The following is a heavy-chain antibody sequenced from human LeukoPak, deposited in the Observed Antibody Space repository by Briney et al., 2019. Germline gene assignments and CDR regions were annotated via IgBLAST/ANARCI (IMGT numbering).Heavy chain of an antibody. Sequence: PGGSLRLSCAASGFTFSSYWMSWVRQAPGKGLEWVANIKEDGSETYYVASVRGRFTISRDNAKNSLYLQMNSLRAEDTAVYYCARAMIVVATYYFDYWGQGTLVTVSS. J-gene: IGHJ4*02. D-gene: IGHD3-22*01. CDR3: ARAMIVVATYYFDY. CDR1: GFTFSSYW. CDR2: IKEDGSET. V-gene: IGHV3-7*01.